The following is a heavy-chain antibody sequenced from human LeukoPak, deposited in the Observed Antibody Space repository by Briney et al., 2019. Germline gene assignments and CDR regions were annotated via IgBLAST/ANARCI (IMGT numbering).Heavy chain of an antibody. Sequence: GGSLRLSCAASGLTFSSYAMSWVRQAPGKGLEWVSAISGGSADYADSVKGRFSISIDNSKNTLYLQMNSLRAEDTAVYYCAXXXXSRYDFWSGSFSHYYYYYMDVWGKGTTVTVSS. CDR2: ISGGSA. CDR3: AXXXXSRYDFWSGSFSHYYYYYMDV. V-gene: IGHV3-23*01. D-gene: IGHD3-3*01. J-gene: IGHJ6*03. CDR1: GLTFSSYA.